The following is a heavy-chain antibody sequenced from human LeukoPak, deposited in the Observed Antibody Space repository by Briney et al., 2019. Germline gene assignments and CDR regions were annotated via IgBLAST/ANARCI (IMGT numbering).Heavy chain of an antibody. J-gene: IGHJ4*02. D-gene: IGHD5-24*01. V-gene: IGHV3-30*02. Sequence: PGGSLRLSCAASGFTFSNYGMHWVRQAPGKGLEWVTFIRHDGSHKSYADSVKGRFTVSRDNSKNTLHLQMNSLRPEDTAVYYCALMRDGHTNWGQGTLVTVSS. CDR1: GFTFSNYG. CDR2: IRHDGSHK. CDR3: ALMRDGHTN.